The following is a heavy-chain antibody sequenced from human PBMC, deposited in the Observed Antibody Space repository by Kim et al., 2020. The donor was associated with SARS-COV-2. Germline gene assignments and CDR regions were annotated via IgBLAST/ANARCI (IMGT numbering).Heavy chain of an antibody. J-gene: IGHJ4*02. CDR3: ARGARWLQLPPDY. D-gene: IGHD5-12*01. V-gene: IGHV3-64*02. Sequence: YADSVKGRFTITRDYSKNTLYLQMGSLSAEDMAVYYCARGARWLQLPPDYWGQGTLVTVSS.